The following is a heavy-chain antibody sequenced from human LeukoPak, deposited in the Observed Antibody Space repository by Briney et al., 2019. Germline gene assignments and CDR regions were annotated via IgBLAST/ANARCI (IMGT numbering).Heavy chain of an antibody. CDR3: ARHDSSSDY. D-gene: IGHD6-13*01. V-gene: IGHV5-51*01. J-gene: IGHJ4*02. CDR2: IYPGDSDT. CDR1: GYRFTSYW. Sequence: PGGSLKTSFKSSGYRFTSYWIGWVPPMPGKGLEWMGIIYPGDSDTRYSPSFQGQVTISADKSISTAYLQWSSLKASDTAMYYCARHDSSSDYWGQGTLVTVSS.